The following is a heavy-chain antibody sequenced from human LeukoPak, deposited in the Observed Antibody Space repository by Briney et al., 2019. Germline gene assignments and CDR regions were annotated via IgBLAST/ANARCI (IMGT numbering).Heavy chain of an antibody. J-gene: IGHJ4*02. CDR2: IYYSGST. CDR3: ARAVGGVASYFDY. CDR1: GGSISSYY. Sequence: SETLSLTCTVSGGSISSYYWSWIRQPPGKGLEWIGYIYYSGSTNYNPSLKSRVTISVDTSKNQFPLKLSSVTAADTAVYYCARAVGGVASYFDYWGQGTLVTVSS. D-gene: IGHD1-26*01. V-gene: IGHV4-59*01.